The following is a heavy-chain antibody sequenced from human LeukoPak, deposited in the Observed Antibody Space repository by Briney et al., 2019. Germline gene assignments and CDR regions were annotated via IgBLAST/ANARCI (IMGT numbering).Heavy chain of an antibody. CDR3: ARAPGSYVHHFDY. J-gene: IGHJ4*02. CDR1: GFTFSSYA. CDR2: ISYDGSNK. Sequence: GRSLRLSCAASGFTFSSYAMHWVRQAPGKGLEWVAVISYDGSNKYYADSVKGRFTISRDNSKNTLYLQMNSLRAEDTAVYYCARAPGSYVHHFDYWGQGTLVTVSS. V-gene: IGHV3-30*04. D-gene: IGHD3-10*01.